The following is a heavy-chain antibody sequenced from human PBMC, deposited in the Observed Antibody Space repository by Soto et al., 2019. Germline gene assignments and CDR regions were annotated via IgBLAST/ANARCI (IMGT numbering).Heavy chain of an antibody. CDR1: GYSFTTYW. CDR2: IYPGDSDT. Sequence: PGESLKISCKGSGYSFTTYWIAWVRQMPGKGLEWMGIIYPGDSDTRYSPSFQGQVTISADKSISTAYLQWSSLKASDTAMYYCARRRDGYNYGLDYWGQGTLVTVSS. V-gene: IGHV5-51*01. D-gene: IGHD5-12*01. J-gene: IGHJ4*02. CDR3: ARRRDGYNYGLDY.